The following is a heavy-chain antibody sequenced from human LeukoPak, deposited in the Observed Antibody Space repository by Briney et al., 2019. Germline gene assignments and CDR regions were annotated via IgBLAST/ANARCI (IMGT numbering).Heavy chain of an antibody. CDR3: ARSYSSGWYLDY. Sequence: SETLSLTCTVSGGSISSSSYYWGWIRQPPGKGLEGIGSIYYSGSTYYNPSLQSRVTMSVDTSQNQFSLKLSSVTSADTAVYYCARSYSSGWYLDYWGQGTLVTVSS. D-gene: IGHD6-19*01. V-gene: IGHV4-39*01. CDR2: IYYSGST. CDR1: GGSISSSSYY. J-gene: IGHJ4*02.